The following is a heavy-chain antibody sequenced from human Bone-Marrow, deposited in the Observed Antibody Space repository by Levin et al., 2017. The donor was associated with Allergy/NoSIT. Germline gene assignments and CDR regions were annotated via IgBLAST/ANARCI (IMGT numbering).Heavy chain of an antibody. J-gene: IGHJ5*02. CDR1: CGSMHENNYY. V-gene: IGHV4-39*01. CDR2: VFETGTT. CDR3: ARGRAWTGNQFVWFDP. D-gene: IGHD3/OR15-3a*01. Sequence: SQTLSLTCSVPCGSMHENNYYWGYIRQSPGTGLEWIGNVFETGTTYYNPSLESRVVISIDTSRNQMSLRLNSVTAADTAVYFCARGRAWTGNQFVWFDPWGQGILITVSS.